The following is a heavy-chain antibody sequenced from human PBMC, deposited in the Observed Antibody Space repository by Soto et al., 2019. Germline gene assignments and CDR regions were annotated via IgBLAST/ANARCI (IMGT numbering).Heavy chain of an antibody. V-gene: IGHV4-31*11. CDR2: IYYSGST. J-gene: IGHJ6*02. D-gene: IGHD3-3*01. CDR1: GGSISSGGYY. CDR3: ARYFGVENYYGMDV. Sequence: PSETLSLTCAVSGGSISSGGYYWSWIRQHPGKGLEWIGYIYYSGSTYYNPSLKSRVTISVDTSKNQFSLKLSSVTAADTAVYYCARYFGVENYYGMDVWGQGTTVTVSS.